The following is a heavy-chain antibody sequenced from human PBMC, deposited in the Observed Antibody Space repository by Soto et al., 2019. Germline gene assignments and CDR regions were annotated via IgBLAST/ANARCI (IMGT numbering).Heavy chain of an antibody. V-gene: IGHV3-7*01. CDR3: ARDYDYYDSSGYSHCFDL. J-gene: IGHJ5*02. CDR2: IKQDGSEK. Sequence: PGGSLRLSCAASGFTFSSYWMSWVRQAPGKGLEWVANIKQDGSEKYYVDSVKGRFTISRDNAKNSLYLQMNSLRAEDTAVYYCARDYDYYDSSGYSHCFDLWGQGILVTVSS. D-gene: IGHD3-22*01. CDR1: GFTFSSYW.